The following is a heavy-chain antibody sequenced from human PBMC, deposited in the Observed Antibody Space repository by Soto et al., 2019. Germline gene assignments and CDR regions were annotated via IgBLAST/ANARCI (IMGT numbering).Heavy chain of an antibody. CDR3: ARQVSSSWNDAFDI. Sequence: GAALKSSCKGCGYSFTSYWIGWVRQMPGKGLEWMGIIYPGDSDTRYSPSFQGQVTISADKSISTAYLQWSSLKASDTAMYYCARQVSSSWNDAFDIWGQGTMVTVSS. J-gene: IGHJ3*02. CDR1: GYSFTSYW. CDR2: IYPGDSDT. V-gene: IGHV5-51*01. D-gene: IGHD6-13*01.